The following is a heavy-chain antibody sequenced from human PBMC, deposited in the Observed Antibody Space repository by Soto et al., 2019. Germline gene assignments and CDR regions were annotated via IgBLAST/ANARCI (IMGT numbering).Heavy chain of an antibody. CDR3: GRSSIYYGIEV. CDR1: GFTFNNYA. Sequence: GGSLRLSCAASGFTFNNYAMSWVRQAPGKGLEWVSGITGGGDYTYYADSVKGRLTTSRDNSKNTVFLQINSLSPDDTAVYYGGRSSIYYGIEVWGQGTTVTVSS. CDR2: ITGGGDYT. J-gene: IGHJ6*02. D-gene: IGHD2-2*01. V-gene: IGHV3-23*01.